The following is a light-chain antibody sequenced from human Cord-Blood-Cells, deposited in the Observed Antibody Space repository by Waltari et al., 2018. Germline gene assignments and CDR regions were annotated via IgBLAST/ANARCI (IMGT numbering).Light chain of an antibody. Sequence: SYELTHPPPVSVSPGKTPRITCSGDALPKQYTYWYQQKPGQAPVLVIYKDSERPSGIPERFSGSSSGTTVTLTISGVQAEDEADYYCQSADSSGTYWVFGGGTKLTVL. CDR3: QSADSSGTYWV. V-gene: IGLV3-25*03. CDR2: KDS. J-gene: IGLJ3*02. CDR1: ALPKQY.